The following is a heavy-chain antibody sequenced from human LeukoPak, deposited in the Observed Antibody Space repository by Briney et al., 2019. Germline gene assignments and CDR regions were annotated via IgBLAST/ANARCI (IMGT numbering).Heavy chain of an antibody. D-gene: IGHD2-2*02. CDR3: ARDPYCSSTSCYSPHN. V-gene: IGHV3-7*01. Sequence: HPGGSLRLSCAASGFTFSSYWMSWVRQAPGKGLEWVVNIKQDGSEKYYVDSVKGRFTISRDNAKNSLYLQMNSLRAEDTAVYYCARDPYCSSTSCYSPHNWGQGTLVTVSS. CDR1: GFTFSSYW. CDR2: IKQDGSEK. J-gene: IGHJ4*02.